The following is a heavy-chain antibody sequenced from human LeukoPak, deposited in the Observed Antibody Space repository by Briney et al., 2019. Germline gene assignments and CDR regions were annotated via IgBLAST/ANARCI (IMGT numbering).Heavy chain of an antibody. CDR3: AREDDYSNVDY. CDR1: GYTLTELS. Sequence: ASVKVSCKVSGYTLTELSMHWVRQAPGQGLEWMGWINPNSGGTNYAQKFQGRVTMTRDTSISTAYMELSRLRSDDTAVYYCAREDDYSNVDYWGQGTLVTVSS. J-gene: IGHJ4*02. D-gene: IGHD4-11*01. CDR2: INPNSGGT. V-gene: IGHV1-2*02.